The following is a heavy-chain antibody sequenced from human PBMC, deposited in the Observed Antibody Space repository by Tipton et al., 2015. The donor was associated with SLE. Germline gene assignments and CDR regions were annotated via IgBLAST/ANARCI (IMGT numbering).Heavy chain of an antibody. D-gene: IGHD2-2*01. CDR2: ITSSSRTI. CDR3: ARRYCSSTSCLFDY. J-gene: IGHJ4*02. Sequence: GSLRLSCVVSGFTFSSYPMHWVRQAPGKGLEWVSYITSSSRTIYYADSVKGRFTISRDNAKNSLYLQMNSLRAEDTALYYCARRYCSSTSCLFDYWGQGTLVTVSS. V-gene: IGHV3-48*04. CDR1: GFTFSSYP.